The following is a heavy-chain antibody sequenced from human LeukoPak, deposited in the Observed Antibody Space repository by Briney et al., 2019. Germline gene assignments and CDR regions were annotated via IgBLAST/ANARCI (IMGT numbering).Heavy chain of an antibody. CDR2: MYNRGST. V-gene: IGHV4-59*01. D-gene: IGHD6-19*01. CDR1: GDSISNYY. Sequence: SETLSLTCTVSGDSISNYYWSWVRQSPGKKLEWIGYMYNRGSTIYNPSLKSRVTISTDTSKNQFSLRLTSVTAADTAVYYCARADKAVTGTLDYWGQGTLITVSS. J-gene: IGHJ4*02. CDR3: ARADKAVTGTLDY.